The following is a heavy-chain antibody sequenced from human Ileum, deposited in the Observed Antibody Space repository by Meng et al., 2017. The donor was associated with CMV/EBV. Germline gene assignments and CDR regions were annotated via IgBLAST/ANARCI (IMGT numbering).Heavy chain of an antibody. CDR2: IYWDGDK. V-gene: IGHV2-5*02. CDR3: AHLSARRTEKFDY. CDR1: GFSLTTDGMA. D-gene: IGHD2-8*02. Sequence: LHFTVSGPALVKPTQTLTMTCTFSGFSLTTDGMAVAWIRQPPGKALELLAVIYWDGDKRYRSSLKTRLTITKDTSKDQVLLTMTNMDPLDTATYYCAHLSARRTEKFDYWGQGVLVTVSS. J-gene: IGHJ4*02.